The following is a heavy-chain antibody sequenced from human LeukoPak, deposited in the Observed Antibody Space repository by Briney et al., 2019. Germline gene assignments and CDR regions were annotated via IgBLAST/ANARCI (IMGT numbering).Heavy chain of an antibody. D-gene: IGHD3-10*01. CDR1: GFTFSSHS. J-gene: IGHJ4*02. Sequence: GGSLRLSCAASGFTFSSHSMNWVRQAPGKGQEWVSYISSSSRTIHYADSVKGRFTISRDNVKNSLYLQMSSLRDEDTAVYYCARDLSSVPTRWGQGTLVTVSS. CDR3: ARDLSSVPTR. CDR2: ISSSSRTI. V-gene: IGHV3-48*02.